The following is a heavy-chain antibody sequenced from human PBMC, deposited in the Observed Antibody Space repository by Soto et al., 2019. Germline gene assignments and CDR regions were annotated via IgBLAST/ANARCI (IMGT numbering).Heavy chain of an antibody. J-gene: IGHJ5*02. CDR2: ISPFIGNT. Sequence: SVKVSCKASGYTLNIYGITWIRQAPGQGLEWMGWISPFIGNTNYAQKFQGRVTMTTDTSTNTAYMELRSLGSDDTAVYYCAKVGSSNGIIHWFDPWGQGVLVTVSS. D-gene: IGHD1-26*01. CDR1: GYTLNIYG. V-gene: IGHV1-18*01. CDR3: AKVGSSNGIIHWFDP.